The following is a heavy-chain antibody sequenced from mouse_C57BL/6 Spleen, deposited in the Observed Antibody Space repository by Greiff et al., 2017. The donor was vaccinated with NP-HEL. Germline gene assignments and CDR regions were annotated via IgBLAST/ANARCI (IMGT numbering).Heavy chain of an antibody. Sequence: QVQLQQPGAELVRPGSSVKLSCKASGYTFTSYWMHWVKQRPIQGLEWIGNIDPSDSETHYNQKFKDKATLTVDKSSSTAYMQLSSLTSEDSAVYYCARGGCSVYYAMDYWGQGTSVTVSS. CDR2: IDPSDSET. J-gene: IGHJ4*01. CDR3: ARGGCSVYYAMDY. V-gene: IGHV1-52*01. CDR1: GYTFTSYW.